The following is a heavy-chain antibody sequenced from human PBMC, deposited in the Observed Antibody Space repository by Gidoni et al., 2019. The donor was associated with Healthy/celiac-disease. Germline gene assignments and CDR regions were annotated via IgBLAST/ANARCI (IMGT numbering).Heavy chain of an antibody. CDR3: AKGGTMIVVVTYFDY. Sequence: EVQLLESGVGLVQPGGSLRLSCAASGFTFRSYAMSWVRQAPGKGLEWFSAISGSGGSTYYADSVKGRFTISRDNSKNTLYLQMNSLRAEDTAVYYCAKGGTMIVVVTYFDYWGQGTLVTVSS. D-gene: IGHD3-22*01. CDR1: GFTFRSYA. V-gene: IGHV3-23*01. J-gene: IGHJ4*02. CDR2: ISGSGGST.